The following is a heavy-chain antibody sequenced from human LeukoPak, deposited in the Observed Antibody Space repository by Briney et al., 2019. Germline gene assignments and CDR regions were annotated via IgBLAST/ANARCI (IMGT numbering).Heavy chain of an antibody. CDR1: GGSINNGDYS. V-gene: IGHV4-31*03. D-gene: IGHD1-1*01. J-gene: IGHJ3*01. CDR3: ARDDKSFGTSAFDL. Sequence: SSETLSLTCIVSGGSINNGDYSWNWIRQHPGKGLEWIGYIYSSGSPYYKPSLKSRVTISIDTSKNQFSLKLSSVTAADTAMYYCARDDKSFGTSAFDLWGQGTKVTVSS. CDR2: IYSSGSP.